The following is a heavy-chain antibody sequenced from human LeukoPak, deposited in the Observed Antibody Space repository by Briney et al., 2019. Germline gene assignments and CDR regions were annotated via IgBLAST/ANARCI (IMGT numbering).Heavy chain of an antibody. J-gene: IGHJ3*02. Sequence: PGGSPRLSCAASGFTVSSIHMVWVRQAPGKGLGWVSVTYTGGNSYYADSVKGRFIISRDISKNTLYLQMNSLRAEDSALYYCARGGRGSAAVVAPRSFDIWGQGTMVTVSS. D-gene: IGHD3-22*01. V-gene: IGHV3-53*01. CDR2: TYTGGNS. CDR3: ARGGRGSAAVVAPRSFDI. CDR1: GFTVSSIH.